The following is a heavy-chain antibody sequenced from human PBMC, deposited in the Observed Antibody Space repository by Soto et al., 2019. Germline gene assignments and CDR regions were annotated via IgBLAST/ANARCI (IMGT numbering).Heavy chain of an antibody. CDR1: GGTFSSYT. CDR3: ARDPLVGATGGFDY. D-gene: IGHD1-26*01. V-gene: IGHV1-69*08. J-gene: IGHJ4*02. Sequence: QVQLVQSGAEVKKPGSSVKVSCKASGGTFSSYTISWVRQAPGQGLEWMGRIIPILGIANYAQKFQGRVKITADKSTSTAYMELSSLRSEDTAVYYCARDPLVGATGGFDYWGQGTLVTVSS. CDR2: IIPILGIA.